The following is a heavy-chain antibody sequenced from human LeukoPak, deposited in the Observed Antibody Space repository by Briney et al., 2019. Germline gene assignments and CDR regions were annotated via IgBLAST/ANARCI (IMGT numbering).Heavy chain of an antibody. CDR2: ISAYNGNT. D-gene: IGHD3-22*01. J-gene: IGHJ4*02. V-gene: IGHV1-18*01. CDR1: GYTFTSYG. Sequence: ASVKVSCKASGYTFTSYGISWVRQAPGQGLEWMGWISAYNGNTNYAQKFQGRVTITADKSTSTAYMELSSLRSEDTAVYYCARDDSTLGGDYWGQGTLVTVSS. CDR3: ARDDSTLGGDY.